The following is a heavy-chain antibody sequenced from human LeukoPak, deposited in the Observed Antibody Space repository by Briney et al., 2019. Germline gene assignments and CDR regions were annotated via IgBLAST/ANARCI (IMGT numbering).Heavy chain of an antibody. CDR1: GDSISSSSYD. J-gene: IGHJ4*02. D-gene: IGHD2-15*01. CDR3: ARVEAQVRVGIDY. Sequence: SETLSLTCTVSGDSISSSSYDWGWVRQPPGKGREGNGSIYYSGPTYYIPSLKSRVTISLDTSKNQFSLKLSSVTAADTAVYYCARVEAQVRVGIDYWGQGTLVTVSS. CDR2: IYYSGPT. V-gene: IGHV4-39*07.